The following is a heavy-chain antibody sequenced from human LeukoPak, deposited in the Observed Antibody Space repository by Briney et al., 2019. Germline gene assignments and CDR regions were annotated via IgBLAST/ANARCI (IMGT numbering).Heavy chain of an antibody. CDR2: INHSGST. CDR1: GGSFSGYY. Sequence: ESSETLSLTCAVYGGSFSGYYWSWIRQPPGKGLEWIGEINHSGSTNYNPSLKSRVTISVDTSKNQFSLKLSSVTAADTAVYYCARRGHGSYYYYYYMDVWGQGTLVTVSS. V-gene: IGHV4-34*01. CDR3: ARRGHGSYYYYYYMDV. D-gene: IGHD1-26*01. J-gene: IGHJ6*03.